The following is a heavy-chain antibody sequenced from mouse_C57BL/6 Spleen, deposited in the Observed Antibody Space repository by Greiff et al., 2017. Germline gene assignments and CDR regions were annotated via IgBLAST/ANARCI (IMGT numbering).Heavy chain of an antibody. D-gene: IGHD1-1*01. Sequence: EVKLVESGGGLVKPGGSLKLSCAASGFTFSSYTMSWVRQTPEKRLEWVATISGGGGNTSYPASVKGRFTISRVNAKNTLYLQMSGLRSEDTAWYYCARGDGSRRYYAMDYWGQGTSVTGSS. J-gene: IGHJ4*01. CDR2: ISGGGGNT. V-gene: IGHV5-9*01. CDR1: GFTFSSYT. CDR3: ARGDGSRRYYAMDY.